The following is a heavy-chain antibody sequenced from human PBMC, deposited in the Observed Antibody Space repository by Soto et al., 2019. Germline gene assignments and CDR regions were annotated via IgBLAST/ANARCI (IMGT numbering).Heavy chain of an antibody. V-gene: IGHV3-9*01. D-gene: IGHD2-15*01. CDR3: AKGAVVPAFDI. CDR2: ISWNSGSI. J-gene: IGHJ3*02. CDR1: GFTFDDYA. Sequence: EVQLVESGGGLVQPGRSLRLSCAASGFTFDDYAMHWVRQAPGKGLAWVSGISWNSGSIGYADYVKGRFNISRDNANNSLYLQMNRLRAENTALYYCAKGAVVPAFDIWGQGTMLTVSS.